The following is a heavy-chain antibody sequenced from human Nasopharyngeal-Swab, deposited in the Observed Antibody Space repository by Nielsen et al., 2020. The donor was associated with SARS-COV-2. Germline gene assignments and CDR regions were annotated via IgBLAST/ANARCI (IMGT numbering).Heavy chain of an antibody. V-gene: IGHV3-30-3*01. CDR3: ARDRESIFWSGYSFDY. CDR2: MSNDGTNE. Sequence: GESLKLSCVASGFSFSSYSMHWVRQAPGKGLEWVAVMSNDGTNEYYVDSVKGRFSISRDNSKDTVYLQMASLKPEDTAVYYCARDRESIFWSGYSFDYWGQGILVTVSS. D-gene: IGHD3/OR15-3a*01. CDR1: GFSFSSYS. J-gene: IGHJ4*02.